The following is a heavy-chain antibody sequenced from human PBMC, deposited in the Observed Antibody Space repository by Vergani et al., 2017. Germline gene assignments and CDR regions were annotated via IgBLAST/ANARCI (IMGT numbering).Heavy chain of an antibody. D-gene: IGHD3-22*01. Sequence: QVQLVQSGAEVKKPGASVKVSCKASGYTFTSYGISWVRQAPGQGLEWMGWISAYIGKTNYAQKLQGRVTMTTDTSTSTAYMELRSLRSDDTAVYYCARDPQGVVVVINAFDIWGQGTMVTVSS. V-gene: IGHV1-18*04. CDR2: ISAYIGKT. CDR1: GYTFTSYG. CDR3: ARDPQGVVVVINAFDI. J-gene: IGHJ3*02.